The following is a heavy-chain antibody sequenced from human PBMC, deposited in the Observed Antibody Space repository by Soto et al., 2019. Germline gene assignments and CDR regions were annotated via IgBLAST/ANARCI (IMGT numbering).Heavy chain of an antibody. J-gene: IGHJ4*01. Sequence: SGGSLRLSCVASGFTFNNYGIHWVRQPPGKGLEWVTVISSDGNTKYYADSVKGRFTISRDNSKNTLYLQMDSLRPEDTAVYYCAKEIAVAGDFDYWGHGTLVTVSS. V-gene: IGHV3-30*18. CDR3: AKEIAVAGDFDY. CDR1: GFTFNNYG. CDR2: ISSDGNTK. D-gene: IGHD6-19*01.